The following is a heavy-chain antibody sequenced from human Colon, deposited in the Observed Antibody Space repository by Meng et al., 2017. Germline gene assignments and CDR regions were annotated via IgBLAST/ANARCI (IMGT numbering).Heavy chain of an antibody. CDR3: ARSDLPGWGHLVDS. Sequence: QGQLVQSGTEVKRPGASVKVSCKASGYTFTDYYMHWVRQAPGQGLEWMGIINPNDDTKYYVQKFQGRITMTRDTSTSTFYMDLSRMRSEDTAVYYCARSDLPGWGHLVDSWGQGTLVTVSS. CDR2: INPNDDTK. D-gene: IGHD6-19*01. CDR1: GYTFTDYY. V-gene: IGHV1-46*01. J-gene: IGHJ4*02.